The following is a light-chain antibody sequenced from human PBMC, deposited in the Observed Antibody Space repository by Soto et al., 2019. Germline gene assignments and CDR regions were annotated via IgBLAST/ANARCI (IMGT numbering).Light chain of an antibody. V-gene: IGLV2-14*01. CDR2: DVS. CDR3: RSYTSSSTPYV. Sequence: QSALTQPASVSGSPGQSITISLTGTSSEVGGYNYVSWYQQHPGKAPKLMIYDVSNRPSGVSNRFSGSKSGNTASLTISGLQAEDEADYYCRSYTSSSTPYVFGTGTKVTVL. J-gene: IGLJ1*01. CDR1: SSEVGGYNY.